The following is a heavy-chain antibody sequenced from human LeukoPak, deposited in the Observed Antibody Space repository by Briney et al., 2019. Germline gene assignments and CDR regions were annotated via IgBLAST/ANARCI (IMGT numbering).Heavy chain of an antibody. Sequence: SETLSLTCAVYGXSFSGYCWSWIRQPPGKGLEWIGEINHSGSTNYNPSLKSRVTISVDTSKNQFSLKLSSVTAADTAVYYCARRAEWLRFCSGGSCYPRAFDIWGQGTLVTVSS. J-gene: IGHJ3*02. D-gene: IGHD2-15*01. CDR2: INHSGST. CDR1: GXSFSGYC. CDR3: ARRAEWLRFCSGGSCYPRAFDI. V-gene: IGHV4-34*01.